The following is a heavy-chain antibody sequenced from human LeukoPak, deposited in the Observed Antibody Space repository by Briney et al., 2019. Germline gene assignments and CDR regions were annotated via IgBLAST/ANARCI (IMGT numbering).Heavy chain of an antibody. D-gene: IGHD1-26*01. J-gene: IGHJ4*02. V-gene: IGHV1-2*02. CDR2: IAPHSGGT. CDR1: GYTFSDYY. Sequence: ASVKVSCKASGYTFSDYYIHWVRQAPGQGLEWMGWIAPHSGGTKYAQKFQGRVTMTRDTSISTAYMELSRLRYDDTAVYYCATLGATSFDYWGQGALVTVSS. CDR3: ATLGATSFDY.